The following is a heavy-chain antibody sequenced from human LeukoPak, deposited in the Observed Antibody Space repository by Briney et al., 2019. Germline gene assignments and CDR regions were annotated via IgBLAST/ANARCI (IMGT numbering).Heavy chain of an antibody. Sequence: PGGSLRLSCAASGFTFSNAWMNWVRQAPGKGLEWVGRIKSKTDGGTTDYSAPVRGRFTISRDDSKDTLYLQMNSLRAEDTAVYYCARAGWYSRGFDIWGQGTMVTVSS. D-gene: IGHD6-13*01. CDR2: IKSKTDGGTT. CDR3: ARAGWYSRGFDI. J-gene: IGHJ3*02. V-gene: IGHV3-15*01. CDR1: GFTFSNAW.